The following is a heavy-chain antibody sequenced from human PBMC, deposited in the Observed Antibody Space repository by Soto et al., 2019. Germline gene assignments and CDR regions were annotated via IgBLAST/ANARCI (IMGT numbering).Heavy chain of an antibody. CDR1: GYTFASYA. V-gene: IGHV1-18*01. J-gene: IGHJ4*02. Sequence: QVQLVQSGAEVKKPGASVKVSCKASGYTFASYAISWMRQAPGQGLEWMGWISAYNGNTNYAQKLQGRVTMTTDTATSTAYIELRSLRSDDTAVYSCARDPPPPDYWCQGNLVTVSS. CDR2: ISAYNGNT. CDR3: ARDPPPPDY.